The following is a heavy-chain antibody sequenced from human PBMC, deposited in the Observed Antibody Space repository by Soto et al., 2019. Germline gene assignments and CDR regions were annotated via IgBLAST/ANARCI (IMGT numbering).Heavy chain of an antibody. D-gene: IGHD3-3*01. CDR1: GFTFTSSA. J-gene: IGHJ6*02. V-gene: IGHV1-58*01. CDR3: AAGALFARGSGYRINYYYYYGMDV. Sequence: ASVKVSCKASGFTFTSSAVQWVRQARGQRLEWIGWIVVGSGNTNYAQKFQERVTITRDMSTSTAYMELSSLRSEDTAVYYCAAGALFARGSGYRINYYYYYGMDVWGQGTTVTVS. CDR2: IVVGSGNT.